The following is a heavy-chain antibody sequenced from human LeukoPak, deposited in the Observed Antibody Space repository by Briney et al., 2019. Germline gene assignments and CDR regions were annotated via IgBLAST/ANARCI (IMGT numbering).Heavy chain of an antibody. CDR1: GFTFSGFS. D-gene: IGHD6-13*01. V-gene: IGHV3-7*03. Sequence: GRSLRLSCATSGFTFSGFSMSWVRQAPGKGLEWVALITRDGSQIDYVDSVTGRFTISRDNSKNTLYLQMNSLRAEDTAVYYCAKGAAIAAAGGGYYFDYWGQGTLVTVSS. CDR3: AKGAAIAAAGGGYYFDY. CDR2: ITRDGSQI. J-gene: IGHJ4*02.